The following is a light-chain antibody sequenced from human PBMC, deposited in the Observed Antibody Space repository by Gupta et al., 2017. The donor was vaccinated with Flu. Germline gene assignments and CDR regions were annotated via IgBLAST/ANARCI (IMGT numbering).Light chain of an antibody. CDR3: QVFGPVPPRT. J-gene: IGKJ1*01. CDR2: GAS. V-gene: IGKV3-20*01. Sequence: TLSSSPGDRATLSCRASQSVDNTYFAWFQQKPGQAPRLLIYGASSRAAGIPDRFSGSGSGTDFTLTISRLEPEDFAVYYCQVFGPVPPRTFGQGTTVENK. CDR1: QSVDNTY.